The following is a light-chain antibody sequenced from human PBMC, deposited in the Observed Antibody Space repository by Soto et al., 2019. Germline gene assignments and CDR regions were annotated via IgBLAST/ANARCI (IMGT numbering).Light chain of an antibody. CDR3: MQAAHFPYP. J-gene: IGKJ2*01. V-gene: IGKV2-24*01. Sequence: VMTQTPLSSPVTLGQPASISCWSSQGLVVSDGNTYLSWLHQRPGQPPGLLLSEVSQRFSGVPDRFSGSGAGTDFTLKISRVEAEDVGVYYCMQAAHFPYPVGQATKLEI. CDR2: EVS. CDR1: QGLVVSDGNTY.